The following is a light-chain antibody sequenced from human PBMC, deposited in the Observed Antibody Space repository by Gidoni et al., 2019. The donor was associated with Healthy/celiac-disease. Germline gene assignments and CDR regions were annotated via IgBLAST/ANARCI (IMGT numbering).Light chain of an antibody. CDR2: DAS. V-gene: IGKV1-5*01. Sequence: DIQMTQSPSTLSASVGDRVTITCRASQSISSWLAWYQQKPGKAPKLLIYDASSLESGFPSRFSGSGSGTEFTLTISSLQPDDFATYYCQQYNSYPFTFGPGTKVDIK. CDR3: QQYNSYPFT. CDR1: QSISSW. J-gene: IGKJ3*01.